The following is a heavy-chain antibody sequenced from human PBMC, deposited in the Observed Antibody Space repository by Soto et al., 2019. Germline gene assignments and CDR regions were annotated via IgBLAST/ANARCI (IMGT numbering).Heavy chain of an antibody. V-gene: IGHV2-5*01. CDR3: AHHRDVHYESSGTRIYGIDV. Sequence: ASGTTLVNPTQTLTLTCTFSGFSLSTSGVGVGWIRQPPGKALEWLALIYWNDDKRYSPSLKSRLTITNDTSKNQVVLTMTNMDPVETATYYCAHHRDVHYESSGTRIYGIDVWGQGTTVTVPS. CDR2: IYWNDDK. D-gene: IGHD3-22*01. CDR1: GFSLSTSGVG. J-gene: IGHJ6*02.